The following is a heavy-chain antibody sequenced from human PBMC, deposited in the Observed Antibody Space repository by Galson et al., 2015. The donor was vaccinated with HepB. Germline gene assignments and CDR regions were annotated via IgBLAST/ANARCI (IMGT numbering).Heavy chain of an antibody. V-gene: IGHV1-3*01. D-gene: IGHD6-19*01. CDR2: INAGNGNT. Sequence: SVKVSCKASGYTFTSYAMHWVRQAPGQRLEWMGWINAGNGNTKYSQKFQGRVTITRDTSASTAYMELSSLRSEDTAVYYCARGREAVAGTIWFDPWGQGTLVTVSS. J-gene: IGHJ5*02. CDR3: ARGREAVAGTIWFDP. CDR1: GYTFTSYA.